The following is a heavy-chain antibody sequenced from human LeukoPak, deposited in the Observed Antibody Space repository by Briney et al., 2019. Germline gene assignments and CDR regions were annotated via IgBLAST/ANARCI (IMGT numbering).Heavy chain of an antibody. D-gene: IGHD1-14*01. V-gene: IGHV1-69*04. CDR1: GGTFSSYA. Sequence: SVKVSCKASGGTFSSYAISWVRQAPGQGLEWMGRIIPILGIANYAQKFQGRVTIAADKSTSTAYMELSSLRSEDTAVYYCARGSADGSDAFDIWGQGTMVTVSS. CDR3: ARGSADGSDAFDI. J-gene: IGHJ3*02. CDR2: IIPILGIA.